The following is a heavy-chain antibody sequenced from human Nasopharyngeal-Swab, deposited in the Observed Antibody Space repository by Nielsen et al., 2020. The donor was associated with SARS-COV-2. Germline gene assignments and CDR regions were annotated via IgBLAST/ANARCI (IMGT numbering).Heavy chain of an antibody. V-gene: IGHV1-18*01. CDR3: ARDHDSSGYFDY. D-gene: IGHD3-22*01. CDR2: ISAYNGNT. J-gene: IGHJ4*02. Sequence: ASVKVSCKASGYTFTSYGISWVRQAPGQGLEWMGWISAYNGNTNYEQKLQGRVTLTTDTSTSTAYLDPRSLRSDDTAVYYCARDHDSSGYFDYWGQGTLVTVSS. CDR1: GYTFTSYG.